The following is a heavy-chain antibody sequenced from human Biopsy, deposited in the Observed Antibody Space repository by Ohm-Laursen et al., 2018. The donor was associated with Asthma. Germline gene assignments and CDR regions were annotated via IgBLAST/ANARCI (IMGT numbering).Heavy chain of an antibody. V-gene: IGHV3-9*01. CDR1: GFTFDDYA. CDR2: VSWNSGGI. Sequence: SLRLSCAASGFTFDDYAMHWVRQAPGKGLEWVSGVSWNSGGIDYADSVKGRFTISRDNAKNTLYLQMNSLRAEDTAVYYCAKARIHHFYDSSGYYQHDWGQGTLVTVSS. J-gene: IGHJ4*02. CDR3: AKARIHHFYDSSGYYQHD. D-gene: IGHD3-22*01.